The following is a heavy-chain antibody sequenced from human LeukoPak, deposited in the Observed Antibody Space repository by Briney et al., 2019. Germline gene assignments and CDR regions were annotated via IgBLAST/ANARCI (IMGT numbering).Heavy chain of an antibody. CDR1: GFTFSGYA. V-gene: IGHV3-23*01. D-gene: IGHD1-26*01. J-gene: IGHJ4*02. Sequence: GGSLRLSCAASGFTFSGYAMSWVRQAPGKGLEWVSAISGSGGSTYYADSVKGRFTISRDNSKNTLYLQMNSLRAEDTAVYYCAKARGGGATSSWYFDYWGQGTLVTVSS. CDR2: ISGSGGST. CDR3: AKARGGGATSSWYFDY.